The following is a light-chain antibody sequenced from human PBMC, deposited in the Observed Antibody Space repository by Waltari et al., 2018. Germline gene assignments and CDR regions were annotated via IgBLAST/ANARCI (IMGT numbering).Light chain of an antibody. CDR2: KAS. J-gene: IGKJ2*01. CDR3: QQYDDFPFT. CDR1: QSISSW. V-gene: IGKV1-5*03. Sequence: DIQMTQSPATLSASVGVRVTSSCRARQSISSWLAWYQQKPGKAPKILIFKASFLESGVPSRFSGSGSGTEFSLTISSLQPEDFATYYCQQYDDFPFTFGQGTKVEVK.